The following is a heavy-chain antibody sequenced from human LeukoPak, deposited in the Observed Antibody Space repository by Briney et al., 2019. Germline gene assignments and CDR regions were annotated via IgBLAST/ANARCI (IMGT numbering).Heavy chain of an antibody. Sequence: ETLCLTCTVSGGSIGTYYWSWIRQPPGKGLEWIGYIYYSGSTKSSPSLKSRVTISLDTPNNQFSLRLSSLTAADTAVYFCARRRIVGATGSFDPWGQGTVDPVSS. J-gene: IGHJ5*02. CDR1: GGSIGTYY. V-gene: IGHV4-59*01. CDR3: ARRRIVGATGSFDP. CDR2: IYYSGST. D-gene: IGHD1-26*01.